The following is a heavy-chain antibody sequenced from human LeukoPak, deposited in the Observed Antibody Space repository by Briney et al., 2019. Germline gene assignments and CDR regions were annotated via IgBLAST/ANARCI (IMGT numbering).Heavy chain of an antibody. D-gene: IGHD5-18*01. CDR3: ARAGGYTYGRELDP. J-gene: IGHJ5*02. V-gene: IGHV3-53*01. Sequence: GGSLTRYCAATRFYVNTNYMEWVREARRNGLEWVSVIYSGGTTYYADSVKGRFTISRDNSKNTVYLQMNSLRVEDTAVYYCARAGGYTYGRELDPWGQGTLVTVSS. CDR1: RFYVNTNY. CDR2: IYSGGTT.